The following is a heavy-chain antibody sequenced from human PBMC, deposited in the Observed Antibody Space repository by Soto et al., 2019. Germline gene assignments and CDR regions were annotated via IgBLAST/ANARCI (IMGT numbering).Heavy chain of an antibody. Sequence: EVQLLEAGGDLIQPGGSLRLSCEASGFTFSSYTMTWVRQAPGKGLEWVSAINGGGGSTYYADSVKDRFTISRDNSKDTLYLQMNSLRAEYTAVYYCAKDKVCSGGSCYYDYWGQGTLVTVSS. CDR3: AKDKVCSGGSCYYDY. CDR2: INGGGGST. CDR1: GFTFSSYT. D-gene: IGHD2-15*01. V-gene: IGHV3-23*01. J-gene: IGHJ4*02.